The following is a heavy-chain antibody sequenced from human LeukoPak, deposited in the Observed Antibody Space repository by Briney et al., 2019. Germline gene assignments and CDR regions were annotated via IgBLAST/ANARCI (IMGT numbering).Heavy chain of an antibody. D-gene: IGHD7-27*01. V-gene: IGHV3-23*01. CDR2: ISASGGST. CDR3: AKDRANWGWSFDY. J-gene: IGHJ4*02. CDR1: GFTFSSYV. Sequence: GGSLRLSCAASGFTFSSYVMSWVRQAPGKGLEWVSGISASGGSTDYADSVKGRFTISRDNSKITLYLQMNSLRAEDTAIYYCAKDRANWGWSFDYWGQGTLVTVSS.